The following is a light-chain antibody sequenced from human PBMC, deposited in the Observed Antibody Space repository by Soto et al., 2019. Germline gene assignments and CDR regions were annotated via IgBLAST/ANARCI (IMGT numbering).Light chain of an antibody. CDR1: QSVSNN. CDR2: AAS. J-gene: IGKJ4*01. CDR3: QQYNNWPPLT. V-gene: IGKV3-15*01. Sequence: EIVMSQSPATLSVSPGERVTLSCRASQSVSNNLAWYQQRPGQAPRLLIYAASTRATGIPARFSGSGSATEFTLTISSLLSEDFAVYYCQQYNNWPPLTFGGGTKVEIK.